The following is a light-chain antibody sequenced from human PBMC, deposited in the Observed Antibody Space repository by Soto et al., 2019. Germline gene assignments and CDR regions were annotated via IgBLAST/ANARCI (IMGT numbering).Light chain of an antibody. Sequence: QAALTQPASVYGSPGQSITISCTGTSSDVGSYNLVSWYQQHPGKAPKLMIYEGSKRPSGVSNRFSGSKSGNTASLTISGLQAEDEADYYCCSYAGSSTSVFGGGTKLTVL. J-gene: IGLJ2*01. CDR2: EGS. CDR1: SSDVGSYNL. CDR3: CSYAGSSTSV. V-gene: IGLV2-23*01.